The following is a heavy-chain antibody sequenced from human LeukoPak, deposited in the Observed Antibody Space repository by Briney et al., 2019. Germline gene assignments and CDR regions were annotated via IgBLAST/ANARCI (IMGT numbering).Heavy chain of an antibody. Sequence: ASVKVSCKASGGTFSSYAISWVRQAPGQGLEWMGGIIPIFGTANYAQKFQGRVTITRNTSISTAYMELSSLRSEDTAVYYCARGPLYYYDSSGYYRLYYFDYWGQGTLVTVSS. V-gene: IGHV1-69*05. CDR1: GGTFSSYA. D-gene: IGHD3-22*01. J-gene: IGHJ4*02. CDR2: IIPIFGTA. CDR3: ARGPLYYYDSSGYYRLYYFDY.